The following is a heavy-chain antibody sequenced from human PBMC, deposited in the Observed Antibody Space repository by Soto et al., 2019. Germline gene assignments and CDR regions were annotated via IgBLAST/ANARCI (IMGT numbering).Heavy chain of an antibody. J-gene: IGHJ4*02. V-gene: IGHV3-21*01. CDR3: ARVERAYCGGDCYDY. CDR1: GFNFSSYS. Sequence: EVQLVESGGGLVKPGGSLRLSCAASGFNFSSYSMNWVRQAPGKGLEWVSSISSSSSYIYYADSVKGRFTISRDNAKNSLYLQMNSLRAEDTAVYYCARVERAYCGGDCYDYWGQGTLVTVSS. D-gene: IGHD2-21*01. CDR2: ISSSSSYI.